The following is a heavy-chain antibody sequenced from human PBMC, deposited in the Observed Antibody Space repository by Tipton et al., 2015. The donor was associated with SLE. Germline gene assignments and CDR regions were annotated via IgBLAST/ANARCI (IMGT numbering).Heavy chain of an antibody. D-gene: IGHD6-13*01. V-gene: IGHV3-30*18. CDR3: AKDFSLRVAARQAFDI. Sequence: SLRLSCAASGFTFSSYGMHWVRQAPGKGLEWVAVISYDGSSKYYADSVKGRFTISRDNSKNTLYLQMNSLRAEDTAVYYCAKDFSLRVAARQAFDIWGQGTMVTVSS. CDR1: GFTFSSYG. CDR2: ISYDGSSK. J-gene: IGHJ3*02.